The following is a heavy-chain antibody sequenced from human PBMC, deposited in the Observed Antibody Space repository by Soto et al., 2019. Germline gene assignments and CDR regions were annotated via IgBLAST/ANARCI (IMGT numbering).Heavy chain of an antibody. CDR3: AKGSYYDSSDS. CDR2: ISGSGGST. CDR1: GCIFSSDA. Sequence: PGGSLRLCCAASGCIFSSDAMSWVRQAPGKGLEWVSGISGSGGSTYYADSVKGRFTISRDNSKNTLYLQMNSLRAEDTAVYYCAKGSYYDSSDSWGQGTLVTVSS. D-gene: IGHD3-22*01. J-gene: IGHJ4*02. V-gene: IGHV3-23*01.